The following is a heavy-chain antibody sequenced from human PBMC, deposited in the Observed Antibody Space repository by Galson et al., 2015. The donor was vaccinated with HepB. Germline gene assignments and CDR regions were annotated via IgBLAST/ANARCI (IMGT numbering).Heavy chain of an antibody. Sequence: AMNWVRQAPGRGLEWLGRTYFRSKWHNDYGISVKSRISINADTSQNQFSLHLSSVTPEDTAVYYCAYGSYVWGQGTTVIVSS. CDR3: AYGSYV. J-gene: IGHJ6*02. CDR1: A. CDR2: TYFRSKWHN. V-gene: IGHV6-1*01.